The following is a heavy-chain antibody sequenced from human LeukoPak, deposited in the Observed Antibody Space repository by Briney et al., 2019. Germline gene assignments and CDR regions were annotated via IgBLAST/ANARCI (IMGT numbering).Heavy chain of an antibody. J-gene: IGHJ5*02. V-gene: IGHV4-34*01. D-gene: IGHD2-2*01. CDR3: ATGGRGIPAARRFKAGNWFDP. CDR1: GGPFSGYY. CDR2: IDHLGGT. Sequence: SETLSLTCAVYGGPFSGYYWSWIRQPPGKGLEWIGEIDHLGGTNYNPSLKSRVTISLDTSKNQFSLKLSSATAADTAVYYCATGGRGIPAARRFKAGNWFDPWGQGTLVTVSS.